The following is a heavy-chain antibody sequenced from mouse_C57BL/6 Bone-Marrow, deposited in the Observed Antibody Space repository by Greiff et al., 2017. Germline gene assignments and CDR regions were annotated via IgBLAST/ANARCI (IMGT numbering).Heavy chain of an antibody. Sequence: EVQVVESGGGLVKPGGSLKLSCAASGFTFSSYAMSWVRQTPEKRLEWVATISDGGSYTYYPDNVKGRFTISRDNAKNNLYLQMSHLKSEDTAMYYCARDFYDGAWFAYWGQGTLVTVSA. CDR3: ARDFYDGAWFAY. J-gene: IGHJ3*01. D-gene: IGHD2-12*01. CDR1: GFTFSSYA. V-gene: IGHV5-4*01. CDR2: ISDGGSYT.